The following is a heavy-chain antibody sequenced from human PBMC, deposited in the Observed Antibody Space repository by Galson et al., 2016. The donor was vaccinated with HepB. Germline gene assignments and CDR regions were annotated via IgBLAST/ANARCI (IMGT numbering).Heavy chain of an antibody. D-gene: IGHD2-2*01. Sequence: ETLSLTCTVSGGSISSSTYYWGWLRQPPGKGLEWIGSIYYSGSTDYNPSLKSRVTISVDTSKNQFSLKLSSVTAADTAVYYCASPSVTESSSFDYWGQGTLVTVSS. CDR2: IYYSGST. J-gene: IGHJ4*02. CDR1: GGSISSSTYY. CDR3: ASPSVTESSSFDY. V-gene: IGHV4-39*01.